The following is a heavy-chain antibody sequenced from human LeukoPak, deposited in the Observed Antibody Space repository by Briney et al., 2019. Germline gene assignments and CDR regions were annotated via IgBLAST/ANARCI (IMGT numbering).Heavy chain of an antibody. J-gene: IGHJ4*02. CDR3: ARRGEMATISQGFDY. V-gene: IGHV4-39*01. CDR1: GGSISSNSCY. D-gene: IGHD5-12*01. CDR2: IYYSGST. Sequence: SETLSLTCTVSGGSISSNSCYWVWIRQPPGKELVGIVSIYYSGSTYYNPSLKSRVTISADTSKNQFSLKLRSVTAADTAVYYCARRGEMATISQGFDYWGQGTLVTVSS.